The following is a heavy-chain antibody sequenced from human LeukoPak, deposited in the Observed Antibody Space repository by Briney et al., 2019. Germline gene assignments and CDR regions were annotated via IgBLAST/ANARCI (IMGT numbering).Heavy chain of an antibody. CDR3: ARALRAYTLYYGMDV. CDR1: GFTFGSHA. Sequence: PGGSLRLSCEASGFTFGSHAMYWVRQAPGKGLEWVAGIFGSGGSPHYADSVKGRFTISRDNSKNTLYLQMNSLRAEDTAVYYCARALRAYTLYYGMDVWGQGTTVTVSS. CDR2: IFGSGGSP. J-gene: IGHJ6*02. D-gene: IGHD2-2*02. V-gene: IGHV3-23*01.